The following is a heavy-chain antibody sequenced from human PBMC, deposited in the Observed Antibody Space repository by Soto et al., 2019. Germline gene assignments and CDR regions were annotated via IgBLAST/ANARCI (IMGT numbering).Heavy chain of an antibody. CDR1: GYTFTSYY. D-gene: IGHD2-15*01. CDR3: ARESRYCSGGSCYFLPGIDY. CDR2: IIPIFGTA. Sequence: ASVKVFCKASGYTFTSYYMHWVRQAPGQGLEWMGGIIPIFGTANYAHKFQGRVTITADESTSTAYMELSSLRSEDTAVYYCARESRYCSGGSCYFLPGIDYWGQGTLVTVSS. V-gene: IGHV1-69*13. J-gene: IGHJ4*02.